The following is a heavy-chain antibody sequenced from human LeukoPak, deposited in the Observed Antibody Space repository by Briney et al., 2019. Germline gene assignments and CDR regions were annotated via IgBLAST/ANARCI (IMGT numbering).Heavy chain of an antibody. D-gene: IGHD3-22*01. V-gene: IGHV4-61*01. CDR3: ARLNYYDSSGHYAFDI. Sequence: SETLSLTCTVSGGSVSSVTYYWSWIRQPPGRGLECIGYVYYSGSTNYNHSLTTPVTMSVDTSKNQFSLKLSSVTAADTAVYYCARLNYYDSSGHYAFDIWGQGTMVTVSS. J-gene: IGHJ3*02. CDR1: GGSVSSVTYY. CDR2: VYYSGST.